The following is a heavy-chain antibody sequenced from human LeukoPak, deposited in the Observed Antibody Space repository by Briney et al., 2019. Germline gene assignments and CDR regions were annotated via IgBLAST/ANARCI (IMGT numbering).Heavy chain of an antibody. V-gene: IGHV1-69*06. CDR3: AHGGIAAATYYFDY. Sequence: ASVKVSCKASGGTFSSYAISWVRQAPGQGLEWMGGIIPIFGTANYEQKFQGRVTITADKSTSTAYMELSSLRSEDTAVYYCAHGGIAAATYYFDYWGQGTLVTVSS. D-gene: IGHD6-13*01. CDR2: IIPIFGTA. J-gene: IGHJ4*02. CDR1: GGTFSSYA.